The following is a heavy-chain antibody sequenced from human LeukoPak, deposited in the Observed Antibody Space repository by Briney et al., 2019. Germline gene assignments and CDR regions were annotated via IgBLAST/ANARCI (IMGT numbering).Heavy chain of an antibody. CDR3: ARDAKDYYDSSGLDAFDI. CDR2: IYYSGST. D-gene: IGHD3-22*01. J-gene: IGHJ3*02. Sequence: PSETLSLTCTVSGGSISSGDYYWSWIRQPPGKGLEWIGYIYYSGSTYYNPSLKSRVTISVDTSKNQFSLKLSSVTAADTAVYYCARDAKDYYDSSGLDAFDIWGRGTMVTVSS. V-gene: IGHV4-30-4*01. CDR1: GGSISSGDYY.